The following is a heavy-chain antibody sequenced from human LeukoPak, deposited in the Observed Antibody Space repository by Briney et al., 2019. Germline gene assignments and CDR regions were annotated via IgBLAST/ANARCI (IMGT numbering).Heavy chain of an antibody. D-gene: IGHD5-12*01. CDR1: GFTFSSYG. CDR2: ISGSGVST. Sequence: GGSLRLSCAASGFTFSSYGISWVRQAPGKGLEWVSGISGSGVSTYYADSVMGRFTISRDNAKNSLYLQMNSLRAEDTAVYYCARDGGVATIGAFDYWGQGTLVTVSS. CDR3: ARDGGVATIGAFDY. V-gene: IGHV3-23*01. J-gene: IGHJ4*02.